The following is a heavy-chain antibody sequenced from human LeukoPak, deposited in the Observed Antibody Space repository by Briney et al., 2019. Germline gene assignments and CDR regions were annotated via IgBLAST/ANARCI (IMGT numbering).Heavy chain of an antibody. Sequence: GGSLRLSCAASGFTFSSYAMSWVRQAPGKGLEWVSAISGSGGSTYYADSVKGRFTISRDNSKNTLYLQMNSLRAEDTAVYYCARAIYTPVVVVTAMGYWGQGTLVTVSS. CDR2: ISGSGGST. CDR1: GFTFSSYA. V-gene: IGHV3-23*01. CDR3: ARAIYTPVVVVTAMGY. D-gene: IGHD2-21*02. J-gene: IGHJ4*02.